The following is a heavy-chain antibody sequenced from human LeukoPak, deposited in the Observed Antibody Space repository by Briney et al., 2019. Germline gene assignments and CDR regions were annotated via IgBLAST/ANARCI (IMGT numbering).Heavy chain of an antibody. Sequence: GGSLRLSCAASGFTFSSYAMHWVRQAPGKGLEWVAVISYDGSNKYYADSVKGRFTISRDNSKNTLYLQMNSLRAEDTAVYYCAKVQNIYCSSTSCQPAYYFDYWGQGTLVTVSS. CDR2: ISYDGSNK. J-gene: IGHJ4*02. CDR3: AKVQNIYCSSTSCQPAYYFDY. D-gene: IGHD2-2*01. CDR1: GFTFSSYA. V-gene: IGHV3-30-3*01.